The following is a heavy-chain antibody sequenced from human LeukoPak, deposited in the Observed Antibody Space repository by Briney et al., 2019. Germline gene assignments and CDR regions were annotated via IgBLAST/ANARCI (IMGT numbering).Heavy chain of an antibody. CDR2: INPSGGST. J-gene: IGHJ6*03. CDR1: GYTFTSYY. V-gene: IGHV1-46*01. D-gene: IGHD2-2*01. CDR3: ARDWGCSSTSCLLYYYMDV. Sequence: ASVKVSCKASGYTFTSYYMHWVRQAPGQGLEWMGIINPSGGSTSYAQKFQGRVTMTRDMSTSTVYMELSSLRSEDTAVYYCARDWGCSSTSCLLYYYMDVWGKGTTVTVSS.